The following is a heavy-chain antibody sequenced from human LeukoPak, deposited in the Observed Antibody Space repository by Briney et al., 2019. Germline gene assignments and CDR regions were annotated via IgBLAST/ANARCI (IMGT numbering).Heavy chain of an antibody. V-gene: IGHV4-59*01. CDR1: GGSISSYY. D-gene: IGHD3-10*01. J-gene: IGHJ4*02. Sequence: SETLSLTCTVSGGSISSYYWSWIRQPAGKGLEWIGYIYHRGSANYNPSLKSRVAVSLDTSKNQFSLKLSSVTAADTAMYYCARGGAYYTSGSYLGYWGQGTLVTVSS. CDR2: IYHRGSA. CDR3: ARGGAYYTSGSYLGY.